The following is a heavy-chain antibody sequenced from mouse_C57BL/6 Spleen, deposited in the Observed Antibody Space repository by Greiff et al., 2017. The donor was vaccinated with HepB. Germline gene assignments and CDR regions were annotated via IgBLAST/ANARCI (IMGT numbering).Heavy chain of an antibody. J-gene: IGHJ3*01. Sequence: VQLQQSGAELVKPGASVKLSCKASGYTFTEYTIHWVKQRSGQGLEWIGWFYPGSGSIKYNEKFKGKATLTADKSSSTAYMQLSSLTSEDSAVYFCARTPYYGSSSWFAYWGQGTLVTVSA. CDR1: GYTFTEYT. V-gene: IGHV1-62-2*01. CDR3: ARTPYYGSSSWFAY. CDR2: FYPGSGSI. D-gene: IGHD1-1*01.